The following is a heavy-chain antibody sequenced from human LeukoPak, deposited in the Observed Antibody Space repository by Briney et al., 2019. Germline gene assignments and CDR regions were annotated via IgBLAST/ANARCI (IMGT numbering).Heavy chain of an antibody. CDR3: ARVGGSSWYDYYYYGMDV. D-gene: IGHD6-13*01. CDR1: GFTVSSNF. J-gene: IGHJ6*04. V-gene: IGHV3-53*01. CDR2: IYSGGST. Sequence: PGGSLRLSCVASGFTVSSNFLSWVRQAPGKGLEWVSVIYSGGSTYYADSVKGRFTISRDNSKNTLYLQMNSLRAEDTAVYYCARVGGSSWYDYYYYGMDVWGKGTTVTVSS.